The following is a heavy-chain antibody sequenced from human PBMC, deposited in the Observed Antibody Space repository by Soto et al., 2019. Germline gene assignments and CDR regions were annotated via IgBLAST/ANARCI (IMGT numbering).Heavy chain of an antibody. V-gene: IGHV3-30*03. Sequence: GGSLRLSCAASGFTFSSYVMHWVRQAPGKGLEWLAVISYDGSNKDYADSVKGRFSISRDNSEHTLYLQMNSLSAEDTAIYYCTRDRGGTEFWIGYPTGWFEPWGQGISVTVSS. CDR2: ISYDGSNK. CDR1: GFTFSSYV. D-gene: IGHD3-3*01. CDR3: TRDRGGTEFWIGYPTGWFEP. J-gene: IGHJ5*02.